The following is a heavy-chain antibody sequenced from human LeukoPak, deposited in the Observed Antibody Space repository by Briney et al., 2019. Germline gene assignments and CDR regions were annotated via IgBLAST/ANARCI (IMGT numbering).Heavy chain of an antibody. V-gene: IGHV1-69*04. CDR1: GDTFNNHA. J-gene: IGHJ4*02. CDR2: IIPILGIE. Sequence: ASVKVSCKASGDTFNNHAISWVRQAPGQGLGWMGRIIPILGIENYAQKFQGRVTITADKSTSITYMELSSLRSEDTAVYYCARGSDYDILTGYDYWGQGTLVTVSS. CDR3: ARGSDYDILTGYDY. D-gene: IGHD3-9*01.